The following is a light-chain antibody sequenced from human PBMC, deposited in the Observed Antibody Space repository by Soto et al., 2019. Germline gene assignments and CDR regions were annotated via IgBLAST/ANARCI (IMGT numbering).Light chain of an antibody. Sequence: DIVMTQSPDSLAVSLGERATINCKSSQSVLYSSNNKNYLAWYQQKPGQPPKLLIYWASTRESGVPDRFSGSGSGTDFTLTISSLQAEDVAVYYCQQSYSTPQYTFGQGTKLEIK. V-gene: IGKV4-1*01. J-gene: IGKJ2*01. CDR1: QSVLYSSNNKNY. CDR3: QQSYSTPQYT. CDR2: WAS.